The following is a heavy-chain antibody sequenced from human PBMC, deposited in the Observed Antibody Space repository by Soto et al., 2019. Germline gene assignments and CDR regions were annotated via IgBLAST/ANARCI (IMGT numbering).Heavy chain of an antibody. CDR2: ISDSGII. D-gene: IGHD6-19*01. CDR1: GLTVSKYE. J-gene: IGHJ6*02. CDR3: ATSIALAGYNYYYGLDV. Sequence: EAQLGDSGGAVVQPGGSRRPSGAAPGLTVSKYERTWVARAPGKGREWFSYISDSGIIHYAESLKGRVTISRDNTKNSLYLQLNSLRAEDTAVYYCATSIALAGYNYYYGLDVWGQGTTVTVS. V-gene: IGHV3-48*03.